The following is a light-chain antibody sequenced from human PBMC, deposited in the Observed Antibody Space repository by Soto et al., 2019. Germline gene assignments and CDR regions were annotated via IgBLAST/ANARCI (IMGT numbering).Light chain of an antibody. CDR2: DAS. CDR1: QSIRSL. J-gene: IGKJ5*01. Sequence: DIQMTQSPSTLYASVGDRVTITCRASQSIRSLLAWYQQKPGKAPTVLIYDASSLGSGVPSRFSGSGSGTEFTLTISSLQPDDFATYFCQQYQTYSTFGQGTRLEI. CDR3: QQYQTYST. V-gene: IGKV1-5*01.